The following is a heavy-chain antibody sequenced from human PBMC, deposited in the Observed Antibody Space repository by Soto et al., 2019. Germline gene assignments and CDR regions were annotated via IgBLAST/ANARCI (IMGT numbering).Heavy chain of an antibody. D-gene: IGHD3-16*01. CDR2: IKQDGSEQ. J-gene: IGHJ5*02. V-gene: IGHV3-7*01. CDR1: GFSFSSYW. Sequence: EVQLVESGGGLVQPGGSLRLSCAASGFSFSSYWMSWVRQAPGKGLEWVANIKQDGSEQYYVDSVKGRFTISRDNAKNSLYLQMNSLRPEDTAVYYCARVQVSRGYNWFDPWGQGTLVTVSS. CDR3: ARVQVSRGYNWFDP.